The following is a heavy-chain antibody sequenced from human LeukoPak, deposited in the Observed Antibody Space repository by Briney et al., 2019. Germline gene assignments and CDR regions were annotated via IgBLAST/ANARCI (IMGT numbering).Heavy chain of an antibody. CDR1: GFTFSDYY. CDR2: ISSGGSTI. J-gene: IGHJ3*02. D-gene: IGHD6-19*01. CDR3: ARKGGWRDAFDI. V-gene: IGHV3-11*01. Sequence: KPGGSLRLSCAVSGFTFSDYYMSWIRQAPGKGLEWVSYISSGGSTISHADSVKGRFTISRDNAENSLYLQMNSLRAEDTAVYYCARKGGWRDAFDIWGQGTMVTVSS.